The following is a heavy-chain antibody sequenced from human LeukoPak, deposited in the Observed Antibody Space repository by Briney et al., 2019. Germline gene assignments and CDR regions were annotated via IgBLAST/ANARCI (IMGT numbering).Heavy chain of an antibody. Sequence: PGGSLRLSCAASGFTFSSYWMSWVRQAPGKGLEWVANIKQDGSEKYYVDSVKGRFTISRDNSKNTLYLQMNSLRAEDTAVYYCAKDRVTMVRGSGYGMDVWGQGTTVTVSS. V-gene: IGHV3-7*01. D-gene: IGHD3-10*01. CDR2: IKQDGSEK. J-gene: IGHJ6*02. CDR3: AKDRVTMVRGSGYGMDV. CDR1: GFTFSSYW.